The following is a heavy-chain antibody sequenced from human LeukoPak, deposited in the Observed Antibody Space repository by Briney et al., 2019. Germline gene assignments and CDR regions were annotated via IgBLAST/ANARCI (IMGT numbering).Heavy chain of an antibody. CDR2: ISDNGRHN. D-gene: IGHD2-8*01. J-gene: IGHJ4*02. V-gene: IGHV3-30*03. CDR3: ARVYLERLTAGYFDH. Sequence: GRSLRLSCAASGFTFSSYGMHWVRQAPGKGLEWVAVISDNGRHNYYADSVKGRFTISRDNSKSTLYLQMNSLRDDDSAAYFCARVYLERLTAGYFDHWGQGTQVTVSP. CDR1: GFTFSSYG.